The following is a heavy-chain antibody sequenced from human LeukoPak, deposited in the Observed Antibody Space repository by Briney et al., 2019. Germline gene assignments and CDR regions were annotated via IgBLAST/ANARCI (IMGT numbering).Heavy chain of an antibody. CDR2: INHSGST. J-gene: IGHJ6*03. V-gene: IGHV4-34*01. CDR3: ARGRGYYHYYMDV. CDR1: GGSFSGYY. D-gene: IGHD3-3*01. Sequence: SETLSLTCAVYGGSFSGYYWSWIRQPPGKGLEWIGEINHSGSTNCNPSLKSRVTISVDTSKNQFSLKLSSVTAADTAVYYCARGRGYYHYYMDVWGKGTTVTVSS.